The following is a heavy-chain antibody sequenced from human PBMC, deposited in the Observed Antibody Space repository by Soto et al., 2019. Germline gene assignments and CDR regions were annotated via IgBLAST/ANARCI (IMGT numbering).Heavy chain of an antibody. Sequence: QVQLVQSGAEVKKPGASVKVSCKASGYTFTNYAMHWVRQAPGQRLEWMGWINAGNGNTKYSQKFQGRVTITRDTXXXTAXXXXSSLXXEXXXVYYCARGPLLWGDVWGQGTTVTVSS. J-gene: IGHJ6*02. D-gene: IGHD3-10*01. V-gene: IGHV1-3*01. CDR2: INAGNGNT. CDR1: GYTFTNYA. CDR3: ARGPLLWGDV.